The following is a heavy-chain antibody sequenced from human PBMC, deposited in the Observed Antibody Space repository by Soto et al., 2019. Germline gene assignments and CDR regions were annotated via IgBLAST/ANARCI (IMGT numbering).Heavy chain of an antibody. J-gene: IGHJ6*02. Sequence: EVQLVESGGGLVQPGRSLRLSCAASGFTFDDYAMHWVLQAPGKGLEWVAGISWNSGSIGYADSVKGRFTISRDNAKNSLYLQMNSLRAEDTALYYCAKVIDDYVWGSYRKGGMDFWGQGTTVTVSS. V-gene: IGHV3-9*01. CDR2: ISWNSGSI. CDR1: GFTFDDYA. D-gene: IGHD3-16*02. CDR3: AKVIDDYVWGSYRKGGMDF.